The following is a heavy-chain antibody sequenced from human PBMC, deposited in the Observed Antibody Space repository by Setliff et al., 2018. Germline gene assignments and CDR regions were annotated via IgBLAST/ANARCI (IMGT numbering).Heavy chain of an antibody. V-gene: IGHV4-59*01. Sequence: SSETLSLTCTVSGDTLSVYYWSWVRQSPGQGLEWIGYIYSSGSTNYNPSLKSRVTISVDTSKNQFSLKLSSVTAADTAVYYCARDFPYFGGSGAFFYWGQGALVTVSS. CDR1: GDTLSVYY. J-gene: IGHJ4*02. CDR2: IYSSGST. CDR3: ARDFPYFGGSGAFFY. D-gene: IGHD3-10*01.